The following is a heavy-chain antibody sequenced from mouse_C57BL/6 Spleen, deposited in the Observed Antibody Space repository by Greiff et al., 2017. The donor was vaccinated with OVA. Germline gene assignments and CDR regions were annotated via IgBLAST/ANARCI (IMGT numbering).Heavy chain of an antibody. CDR1: GYTFTSYW. D-gene: IGHD3-1*01. J-gene: IGHJ4*01. CDR2: INPSNGGT. Sequence: QVQLQQPGPELVKPGASVKLSCKASGYTFTSYWMNWVKQRPGQGLEWIGNINPSNGGTNYNEKFKSKATLTVDNSYRTAYMQLSSLTAEDSAVYDCARAARYYAMDYWGQGTSVTVSS. CDR3: ARAARYYAMDY. V-gene: IGHV1-53*01.